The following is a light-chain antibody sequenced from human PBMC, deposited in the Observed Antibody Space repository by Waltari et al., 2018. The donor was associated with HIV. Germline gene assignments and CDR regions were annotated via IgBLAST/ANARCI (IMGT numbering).Light chain of an antibody. Sequence: QSVLTQPPSASGTPGQRVTISCSGSSSNIGINSVHWYQQLPGAAPTPLIYTNNRPPSRVRGRCSGSKSGTSAALAISGLQSEDEADYYCAAWDDSLNGFVFGAGTKVTVL. CDR1: SSNIGINS. CDR2: TNN. J-gene: IGLJ1*01. V-gene: IGLV1-44*01. CDR3: AAWDDSLNGFV.